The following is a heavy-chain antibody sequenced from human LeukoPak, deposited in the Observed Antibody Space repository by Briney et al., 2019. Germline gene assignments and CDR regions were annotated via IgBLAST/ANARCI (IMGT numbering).Heavy chain of an antibody. J-gene: IGHJ4*02. CDR3: VRDGDDYNFDY. CDR1: GFTFRTYW. D-gene: IGHD5-24*01. Sequence: PGGSLRPSCAASGFTFRTYWMHWVRQAPGKGLVWVSSVKGDGSPTDYADSVKGRFTISRDNAKNTLYLQMYSLRAEDSAAYYCVRDGDDYNFDYWGQGSLVTVSS. CDR2: VKGDGSPT. V-gene: IGHV3-74*01.